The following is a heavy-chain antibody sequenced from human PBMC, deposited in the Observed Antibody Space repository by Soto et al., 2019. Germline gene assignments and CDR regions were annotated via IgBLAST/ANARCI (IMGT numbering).Heavy chain of an antibody. V-gene: IGHV3-48*02. J-gene: IGHJ4*02. CDR2: ISSSISTM. CDR3: AREVRDTAVADFGY. Sequence: EVQLVESGGGLVQPGGSLRLSCAASGFTFSSYSMNWVRQAPGKGLEWLSYISSSISTMHYADSVKGRFTISRDNAKNSVYLQINSMRDEDTAVYYCAREVRDTAVADFGYWGQVTLVTVSS. CDR1: GFTFSSYS. D-gene: IGHD5-18*01.